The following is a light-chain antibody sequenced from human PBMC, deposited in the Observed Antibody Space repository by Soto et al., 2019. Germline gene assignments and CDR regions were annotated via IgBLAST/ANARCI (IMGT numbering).Light chain of an antibody. CDR3: SSSTHKYTRV. V-gene: IGLV2-18*02. J-gene: IGLJ3*02. CDR2: EVN. Sequence: QSALTQPPSVSGSPGQSVTISCTGSSTDIASFKAVSWYQQPPGTAPKVIIFEVNQRPSGVPDRFSGSLSGNTASLIISGLQAEDEADYYCSSSTHKYTRVFGGGTKLTVL. CDR1: STDIASFKA.